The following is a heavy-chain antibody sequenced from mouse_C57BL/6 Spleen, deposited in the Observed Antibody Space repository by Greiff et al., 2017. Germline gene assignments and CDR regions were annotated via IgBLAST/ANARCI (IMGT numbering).Heavy chain of an antibody. J-gene: IGHJ4*01. D-gene: IGHD2-1*01. CDR2: ISSGGDYI. V-gene: IGHV5S21*01. Sequence: EVKLVESGAGLVKPGGSLKLSCAASGFTFSSYAMPWVRQTPEKRLEWVAYISSGGDYIYYAATVKGRFTISRDNARNTLYLQMSSLKSEDTAMYYCARGDGNYAMDYWGQGTSVTVSS. CDR1: GFTFSSYA. CDR3: ARGDGNYAMDY.